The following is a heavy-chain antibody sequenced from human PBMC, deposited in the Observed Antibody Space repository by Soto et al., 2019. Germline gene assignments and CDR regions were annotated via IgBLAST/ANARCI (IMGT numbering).Heavy chain of an antibody. J-gene: IGHJ4*02. V-gene: IGHV3-11*01. Sequence: PGGSLRLSCAASGFTFSDYYMSWIRQAPGKGLEWVSYISSSGSTIYYADSVKGRFTISRDNAKNSLYLQMNSLRAEDTAVYYCARVTYYYDSSGYRIRPEYYFDYWGQGTLVTVSS. CDR2: ISSSGSTI. D-gene: IGHD3-22*01. CDR3: ARVTYYYDSSGYRIRPEYYFDY. CDR1: GFTFSDYY.